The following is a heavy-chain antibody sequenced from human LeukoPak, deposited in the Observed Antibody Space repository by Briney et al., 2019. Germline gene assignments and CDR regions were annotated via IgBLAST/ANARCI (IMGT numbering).Heavy chain of an antibody. Sequence: GGSLRLSCAASGFTFSSYAMSWVRQAPGKGLEWVSVISGSGDSTYFIDSVKGRFTISRDNSKNTLDLQMNSLRAEDTAVYYCAKPIFRQMAAAGEFDYWGQGTLVTVSS. V-gene: IGHV3-23*01. CDR3: AKPIFRQMAAAGEFDY. D-gene: IGHD6-13*01. CDR2: ISGSGDST. J-gene: IGHJ4*02. CDR1: GFTFSSYA.